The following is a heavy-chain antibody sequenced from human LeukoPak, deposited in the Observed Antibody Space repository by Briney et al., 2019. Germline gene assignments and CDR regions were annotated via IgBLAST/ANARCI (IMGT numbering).Heavy chain of an antibody. CDR1: GFTFDNFA. CDR2: INWNGNTV. D-gene: IGHD1-1*01. Sequence: PGGSLRLSCTVSGFTFDNFAMNWVRHLPGKGLQWVSGINWNGNTVGYADSVKGRFTISRDNAKNSLYLEMNNLRTEDTALYYCAKGSLSLATAPFNFWGQGTPVTVSS. V-gene: IGHV3-9*01. J-gene: IGHJ4*02. CDR3: AKGSLSLATAPFNF.